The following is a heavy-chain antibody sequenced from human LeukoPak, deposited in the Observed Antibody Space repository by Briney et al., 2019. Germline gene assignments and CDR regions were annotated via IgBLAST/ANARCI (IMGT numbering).Heavy chain of an antibody. CDR1: GFSVSTNY. J-gene: IGHJ2*01. V-gene: IGHV3-53*01. CDR2: LYSGGST. D-gene: IGHD3-10*01. CDR3: ARVGDHYHWYLDV. Sequence: GGSLRLSCEGSGFSVSTNYMNWVRPAPGKGLEWVSILYSGGSTYYADSVKGRFTVSRDSSKNTLYLHVNSLRAEDTAVYYCARVGDHYHWYLDVWGRGTLVTASS.